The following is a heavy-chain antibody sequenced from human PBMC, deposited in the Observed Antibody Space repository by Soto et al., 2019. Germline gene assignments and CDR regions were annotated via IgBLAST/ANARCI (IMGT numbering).Heavy chain of an antibody. V-gene: IGHV4-4*02. CDR3: ARERGCSGGSCYKTDAFDI. D-gene: IGHD2-15*01. CDR2: IYHSGST. J-gene: IGHJ3*02. CDR1: GGSISSSNW. Sequence: SETLSLTCAVSGGSISSSNWWSWVRQPPGKGLEWIGEIYHSGSTNYNPSLKSRVTISVDKSKNQFSLKLSSVTAADTAVYYCARERGCSGGSCYKTDAFDIWGQGTMVT.